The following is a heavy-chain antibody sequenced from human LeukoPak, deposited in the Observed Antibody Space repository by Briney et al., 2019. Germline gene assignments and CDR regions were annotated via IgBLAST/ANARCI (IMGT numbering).Heavy chain of an antibody. D-gene: IGHD6-13*01. V-gene: IGHV3-33*01. CDR2: IWYDGSNK. CDR3: ARGYYSSSRFDS. CDR1: GFTFSSYG. Sequence: GGSLRLSCAASGFTFSSYGMHWVRQAPGKGLEWVAVIWYDGSNKYYADSVKGRFTISRDNSKNTLYLQMTSLRAEDTAVYYCARGYYSSSRFDSWGQGTLVTVSS. J-gene: IGHJ4*02.